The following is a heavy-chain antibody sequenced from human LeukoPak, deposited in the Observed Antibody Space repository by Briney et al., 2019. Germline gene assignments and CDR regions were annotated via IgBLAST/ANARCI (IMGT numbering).Heavy chain of an antibody. Sequence: SETLSLTYTVSGGSISSSSYYWGWIRQPPGRGLEWIGSIYYSGSTYYNPSLKSRVTISVDTSKNQFSLKLSSVTAADTAVYYCARPSYSYGADYWGQGTLVTVSS. CDR3: ARPSYSYGADY. D-gene: IGHD5-18*01. V-gene: IGHV4-39*01. CDR1: GGSISSSSYY. J-gene: IGHJ4*02. CDR2: IYYSGST.